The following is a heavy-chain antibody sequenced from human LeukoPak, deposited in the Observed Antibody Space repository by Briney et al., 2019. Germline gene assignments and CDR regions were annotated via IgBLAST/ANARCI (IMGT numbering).Heavy chain of an antibody. D-gene: IGHD6-13*01. CDR3: ARADSSSWYRSYFDY. V-gene: IGHV1-2*02. Sequence: GSVKVSCKASGYTFTGYYMHWVRQAPGQGLEWMGWINPNRGGTNYAPKFQGRVTMTRDTSISTAYMELSRLRSDDTAVYYCARADSSSWYRSYFDYWGQGTLVIVSS. CDR2: INPNRGGT. J-gene: IGHJ4*02. CDR1: GYTFTGYY.